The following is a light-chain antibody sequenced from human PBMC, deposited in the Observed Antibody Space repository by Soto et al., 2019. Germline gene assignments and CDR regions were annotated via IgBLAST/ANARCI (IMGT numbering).Light chain of an antibody. V-gene: IGKV1-39*01. CDR1: QTIAKS. CDR2: ASS. CDR3: LQPASAPAT. J-gene: IGKJ1*01. Sequence: DIQVTQSPSSLSASVGDRVTITCRASQTIAKSLSWYQQKPGKAPKLLIYASSTLQSGVLSRFSGWGFGTDFTLTISGLQREDVATYYCLQPASAPATFGQGTRVEIK.